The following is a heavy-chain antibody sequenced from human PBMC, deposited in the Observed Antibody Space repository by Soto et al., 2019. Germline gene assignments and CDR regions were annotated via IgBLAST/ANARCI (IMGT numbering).Heavy chain of an antibody. V-gene: IGHV3-9*01. Sequence: GGSLRLSCAASGFTFDDYAMHWVRQAPGRGLEWVSGINWNSDTIGYADSVKGRFTVSRDNAKGSLLLQMSSLRAEDTAVYFCAMSNSNDLYYHFESWGQGTPVTVSS. CDR3: AMSNSNDLYYHFES. J-gene: IGHJ4*02. D-gene: IGHD3-22*01. CDR1: GFTFDDYA. CDR2: INWNSDTI.